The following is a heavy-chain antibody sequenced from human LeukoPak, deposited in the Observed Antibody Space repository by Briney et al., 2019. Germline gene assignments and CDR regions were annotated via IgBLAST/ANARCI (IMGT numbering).Heavy chain of an antibody. CDR1: GFTFSDYY. CDR2: ISGSTSYT. D-gene: IGHD2-21*01. J-gene: IGHJ4*02. CDR3: ARATFAITPYYFDY. V-gene: IGHV3-11*06. Sequence: GGSLRLSCAASGFTFSDYYMTWIRQAPGKGLEWVSYISGSTSYTNYADSVKGRFTVSRDNAKNTLYLQMNGLTAEDTAVYYCARATFAITPYYFDYWGQGTLVTVSS.